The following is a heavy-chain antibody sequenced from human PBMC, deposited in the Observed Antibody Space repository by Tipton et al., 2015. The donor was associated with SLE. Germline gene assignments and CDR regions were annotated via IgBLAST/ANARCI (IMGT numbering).Heavy chain of an antibody. CDR1: GGSFSGYY. V-gene: IGHV4-34*01. CDR2: INHSGST. CDR3: ARYRTREGGSRGAYFDY. D-gene: IGHD3-16*01. Sequence: TLSLTCAVYGGSFSGYYWSWIRQPPGKGLEWIGEINHSGSTNYNPSLKSRVTISINTSRNQFSLKLSSVTAADTAVYYCARYRTREGGSRGAYFDYWGQGTLVTVSS. J-gene: IGHJ4*02.